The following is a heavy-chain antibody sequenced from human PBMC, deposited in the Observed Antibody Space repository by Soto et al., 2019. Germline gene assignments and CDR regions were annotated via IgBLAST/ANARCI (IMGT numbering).Heavy chain of an antibody. CDR1: GYTFTSYG. J-gene: IGHJ6*02. D-gene: IGHD6-13*01. CDR3: ASDWRWAQLVPKCMDV. V-gene: IGHV1-18*01. CDR2: ISAYNGNT. Sequence: QVQLVQSGAEVKKPGASVKVSCKASGYTFTSYGISWVRQAPAQGLEWMGWISAYNGNTNYAQKLQGRVTMNKDTTTRPACMEVRSPGSDATAVDYRASDWRWAQLVPKCMDVWGPGTNVSVS.